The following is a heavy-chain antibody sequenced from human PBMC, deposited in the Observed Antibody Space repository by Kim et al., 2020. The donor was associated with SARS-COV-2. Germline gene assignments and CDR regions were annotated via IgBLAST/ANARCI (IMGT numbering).Heavy chain of an antibody. CDR2: ISSTSSNV. CDR3: AKSKNYYFDY. CDR1: GFTFSSYS. V-gene: IGHV3-48*02. J-gene: IGHJ4*02. Sequence: GGSLRLSCVASGFTFSSYSMNWVRQAPGRGLEWLSYISSTSSNVYYGDSVKGRFIISRDNGKNSLYLQMNSLRDEDTAVYYCAKSKNYYFDYWGQGTLVTVPS.